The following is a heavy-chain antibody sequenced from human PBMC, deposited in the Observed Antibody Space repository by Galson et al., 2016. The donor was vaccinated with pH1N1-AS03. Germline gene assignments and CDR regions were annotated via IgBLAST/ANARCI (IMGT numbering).Heavy chain of an antibody. D-gene: IGHD6-13*01. CDR1: GFTFSTYA. V-gene: IGHV3-23*01. J-gene: IGHJ5*02. CDR3: ANGGGSWYGPYNGSGP. CDR2: LSGDGSVT. Sequence: SLRLSCAASGFTFSTYAMSWVRQAPGKGLEWVSALSGDGSVTHYADSVKGRFTISRDNSKSTLYLQMSCMSAEDTAVYYCANGGGSWYGPYNGSGPWGQGTLVAVAS.